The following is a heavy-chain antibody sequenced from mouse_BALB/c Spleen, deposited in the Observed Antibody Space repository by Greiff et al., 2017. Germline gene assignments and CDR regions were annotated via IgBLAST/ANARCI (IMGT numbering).Heavy chain of an antibody. CDR3: ARGYYDYDYFDY. J-gene: IGHJ2*01. Sequence: EVKLVESGGGLVKPGGSLKLSCAASGFTFSSYAMSWVRQSPEKRLEWVAEISSGGSYTYYPDTVTGRFTISRDNAKNTLYLEMSSLRSEDTAMYYCARGYYDYDYFDYWGQGTTLTVSS. CDR2: ISSGGSYT. D-gene: IGHD2-4*01. CDR1: GFTFSSYA. V-gene: IGHV5-9-4*01.